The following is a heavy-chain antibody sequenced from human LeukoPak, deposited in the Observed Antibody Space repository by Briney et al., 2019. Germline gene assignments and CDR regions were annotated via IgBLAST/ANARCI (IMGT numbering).Heavy chain of an antibody. CDR2: IYYSGST. CDR3: ARSRKKDWFDP. J-gene: IGHJ5*02. Sequence: SETLSLTCTVSGGSISSGSYYWSWIRQPAGKGLEWIGYIYYSGSTNYNPSLKSRVTISVDTSKNQFSLKLSSVTAADTAVYYCARSRKKDWFDPWGQGTLVTVSS. V-gene: IGHV4-61*10. CDR1: GGSISSGSYY.